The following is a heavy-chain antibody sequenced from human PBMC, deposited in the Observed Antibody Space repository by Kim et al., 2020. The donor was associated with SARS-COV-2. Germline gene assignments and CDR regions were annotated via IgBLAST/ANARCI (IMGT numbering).Heavy chain of an antibody. D-gene: IGHD5-12*01. CDR2: ASYDGSRD. CDR3: AKNRYSGISYGPFDC. V-gene: IGHV3-30*18. J-gene: IGHJ4*02. Sequence: GGSLRLSCAGSRFTFSSYGLHWFRQAPGRGLEWVATASYDGSRDFYVDSLKGRFTISRESSENTVYLQMNSLRPEDTAVYYCAKNRYSGISYGPFDCWGQGTLVTVSS. CDR1: RFTFSSYG.